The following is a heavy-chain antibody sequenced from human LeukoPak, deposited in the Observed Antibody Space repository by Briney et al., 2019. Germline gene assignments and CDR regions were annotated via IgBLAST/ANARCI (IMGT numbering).Heavy chain of an antibody. D-gene: IGHD3-9*01. J-gene: IGHJ4*02. Sequence: SETLSLTCTVSGGSISSSSYYWGWIRQPPGKGLEWIGSIYYSGSTYYNPSLKSRVTISVDTSKNQFSLKLSSVTAADTAVYYCARDRVLRYFDWSQPGRDFDYWGQGTLVTVSS. CDR3: ARDRVLRYFDWSQPGRDFDY. V-gene: IGHV4-39*07. CDR2: IYYSGST. CDR1: GGSISSSSYY.